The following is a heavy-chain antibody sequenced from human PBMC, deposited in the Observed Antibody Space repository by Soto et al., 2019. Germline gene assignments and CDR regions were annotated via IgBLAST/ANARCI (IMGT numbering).Heavy chain of an antibody. CDR2: ISGRGGST. CDR3: VRDRASYSGSFDY. V-gene: IGHV3-23*01. CDR1: GFTFSSYA. Sequence: PGGSLRLSCAASGFTFSSYAMSWVRQAPGKGLEWVSAISGRGGSTYYADSVKGRFTISIENSKNTLYLQMNSLRAEDTAVYSCVRDRASYSGSFDYWGQGTMVTVSS. J-gene: IGHJ4*02. D-gene: IGHD1-26*01.